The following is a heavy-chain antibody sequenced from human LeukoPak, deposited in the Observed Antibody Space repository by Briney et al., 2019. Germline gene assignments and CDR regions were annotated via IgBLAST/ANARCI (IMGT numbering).Heavy chain of an antibody. CDR3: ARDFNPYDSSGYRPDY. CDR2: ISYDGSNK. Sequence: GGSLRLSCAVSGFTFSSYAMHWVRQAPGKGLEWVAVISYDGSNKYYADSVKGRFTISRDNSKNTLYLQMNSLRAEDTAVYYCARDFNPYDSSGYRPDYWGQGTLVTVSS. CDR1: GFTFSSYA. D-gene: IGHD3-22*01. V-gene: IGHV3-30-3*01. J-gene: IGHJ4*02.